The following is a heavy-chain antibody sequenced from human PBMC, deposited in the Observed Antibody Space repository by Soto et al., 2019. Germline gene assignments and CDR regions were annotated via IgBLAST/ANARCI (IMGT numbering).Heavy chain of an antibody. J-gene: IGHJ4*02. CDR2: IFPTGTT. D-gene: IGHD2-15*01. CDR1: CASFRRCY. V-gene: IGHV4-4*07. Sequence: SETLCLTCTVSCASFRRCYWSWIRQPAGKGLEWIGHIFPTGTTNYSPSLKSRVSMSVDTSRNQFSLKLRSVTAADTAVYYCARAGCSENGCFEYFFDHWCQG. CDR3: ARAGCSENGCFEYFFDH.